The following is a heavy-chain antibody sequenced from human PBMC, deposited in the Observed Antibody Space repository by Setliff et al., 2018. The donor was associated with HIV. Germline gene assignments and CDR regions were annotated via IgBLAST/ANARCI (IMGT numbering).Heavy chain of an antibody. D-gene: IGHD3-10*01. V-gene: IGHV4-4*09. CDR3: ARLRGDTMVDY. J-gene: IGHJ4*02. CDR1: GGSIRTNN. Sequence: SETLSLTCTVSGGSIRTNNWGWIRQPPGNGLEWIGHIYTSGSTNYNPSLKSRVTVSVDTSKNQFSLKLTSVTAADTAVFYCARLRGDTMVDYWGQGTLVTVSS. CDR2: IYTSGST.